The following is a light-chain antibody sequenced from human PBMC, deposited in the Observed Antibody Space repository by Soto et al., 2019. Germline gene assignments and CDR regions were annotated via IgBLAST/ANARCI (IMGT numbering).Light chain of an antibody. CDR1: QSLLHSNGYNY. CDR2: LGS. J-gene: IGKJ1*01. CDR3: MQALQTPPWT. V-gene: IGKV2-28*01. Sequence: DVSMSQSPLSLPVTPGEPASISCRSSQSLLHSNGYNYLDWYLQKPGQSPQLLIYLGSNRASGVPDRFSGSGSGTDFTLKISRVEAEDVGVYYCMQALQTPPWTFGQGTKVDI.